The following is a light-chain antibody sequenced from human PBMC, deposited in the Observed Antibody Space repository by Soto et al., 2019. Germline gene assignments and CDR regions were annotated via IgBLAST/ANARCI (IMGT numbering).Light chain of an antibody. V-gene: IGLV2-8*01. Sequence: QSALTQPPSASGSPGQSVTISCTGTSSDVGRYNYVSWYQHHPGKAPKLMIYEVTKRPSGVPDRFSGSKSGNTASLTVSGLQADDEAEYFCCSHAGINNVGVFGGGTQLTVL. CDR1: SSDVGRYNY. CDR3: CSHAGINNVGV. J-gene: IGLJ3*02. CDR2: EVT.